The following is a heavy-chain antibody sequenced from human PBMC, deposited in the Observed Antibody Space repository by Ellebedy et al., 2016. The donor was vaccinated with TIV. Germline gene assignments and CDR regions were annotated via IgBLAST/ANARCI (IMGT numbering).Heavy chain of an antibody. V-gene: IGHV3-72*01. CDR1: GFTLSDYY. D-gene: IGHD4-17*01. Sequence: PGGSLRLSCAVSGFTLSDYYINWVRQAPGKGLEWVGFIRSRDHGGTMEYAASVKGRFSISRDDSKNSLYLQMDSLKTEDTAVYYCTRFSHGKNWFDPWGHGTLVTVSS. CDR2: IRSRDHGGTM. J-gene: IGHJ5*02. CDR3: TRFSHGKNWFDP.